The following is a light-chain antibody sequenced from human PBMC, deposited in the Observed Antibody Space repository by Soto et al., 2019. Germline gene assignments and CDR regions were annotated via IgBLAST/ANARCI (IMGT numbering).Light chain of an antibody. V-gene: IGLV1-40*01. CDR3: QSYDSSLSGYV. J-gene: IGLJ1*01. CDR2: GNS. CDR1: SSNFGAGYD. Sequence: QSALTQPPSVSWAPGQSVTISCTGSSSNFGAGYDVHWYQQLPGTAPKLLIFGNSNRPSGVPDRFSGSKSGTSASLAVTGLRAEDEADYYCQSYDSSLSGYVFGTGTKVTVL.